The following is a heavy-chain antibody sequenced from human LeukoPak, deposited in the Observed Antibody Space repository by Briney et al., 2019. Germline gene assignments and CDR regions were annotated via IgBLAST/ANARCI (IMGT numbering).Heavy chain of an antibody. Sequence: ASVKVSCKASGYTFTSYGISWVRQAPGQGLEWMGWISAYIGNTNYAQKLQGRVTMTTDTSTSTAYMELRSLRSDDTAVYYCARDLLPPRTALIAAAGTGYWGQGTLVTVSS. V-gene: IGHV1-18*01. CDR1: GYTFTSYG. CDR3: ARDLLPPRTALIAAAGTGY. D-gene: IGHD6-13*01. CDR2: ISAYIGNT. J-gene: IGHJ4*02.